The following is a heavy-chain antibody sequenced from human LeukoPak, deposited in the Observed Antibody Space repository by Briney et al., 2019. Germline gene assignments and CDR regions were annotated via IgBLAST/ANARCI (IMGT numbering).Heavy chain of an antibody. D-gene: IGHD1-1*01. J-gene: IGHJ4*02. V-gene: IGHV3-7*05. Sequence: GGSLRLSCAASGSTVSSYWMSWVRQSPGKGLEWVANIKQDGSEKYYVDSVKGRFTISRDNAKNSLFLQMNSLRAEDTAVYFCARDGIGSYAVWGQGTLVTVSS. CDR2: IKQDGSEK. CDR3: ARDGIGSYAV. CDR1: GSTVSSYW.